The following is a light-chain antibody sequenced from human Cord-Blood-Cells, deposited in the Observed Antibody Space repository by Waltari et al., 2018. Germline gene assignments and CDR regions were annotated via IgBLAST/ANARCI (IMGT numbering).Light chain of an antibody. Sequence: QSALTQPASVSGSPGPSIPLSCTGTRSDVGGYNYVSCYQKHPGKAPKLMIYDVSNRPSGVSNRFSGSKSGNTASLTISGLQAEDEADYYCSSYTSSSTLVVFGGGTKLTVL. CDR1: RSDVGGYNY. CDR3: SSYTSSSTLVV. CDR2: DVS. V-gene: IGLV2-14*01. J-gene: IGLJ2*01.